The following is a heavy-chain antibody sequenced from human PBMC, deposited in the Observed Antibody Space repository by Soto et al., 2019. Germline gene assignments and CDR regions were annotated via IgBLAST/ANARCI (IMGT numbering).Heavy chain of an antibody. V-gene: IGHV3-23*01. Sequence: GGSLRLSCAASGFTFSSYAMSWVRQAPGKGLEWVSAISGSGGSTYYADSVKGRFTISRDNSKNTLYLQMNSLRAEDTAVYYCAKDYCTNGVCYIGFDYWGQGTLVTVSS. D-gene: IGHD2-8*01. CDR3: AKDYCTNGVCYIGFDY. CDR1: GFTFSSYA. CDR2: ISGSGGST. J-gene: IGHJ4*02.